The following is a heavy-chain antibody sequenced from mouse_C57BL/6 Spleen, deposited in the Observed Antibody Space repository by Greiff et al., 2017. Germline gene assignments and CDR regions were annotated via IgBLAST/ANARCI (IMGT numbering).Heavy chain of an antibody. Sequence: QVQLQQSGAELVRPGASVTLSCKASGYTFTDYEMHWVKQTPVHGLEWIGAIDPETGGTAYNQKFKGKAILTADKSSSTAYMELRSLTSEDSAVYYCTGVGHWYFEVWGTGTTVTVSS. V-gene: IGHV1-15*01. CDR1: GYTFTDYE. CDR3: TGVGHWYFEV. J-gene: IGHJ1*03. D-gene: IGHD4-1*01. CDR2: IDPETGGT.